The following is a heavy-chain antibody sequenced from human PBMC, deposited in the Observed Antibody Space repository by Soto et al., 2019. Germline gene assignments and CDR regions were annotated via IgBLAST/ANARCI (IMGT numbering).Heavy chain of an antibody. CDR1: GGSITSGGYS. J-gene: IGHJ6*04. CDR3: ARAPPGLAPRWGV. V-gene: IGHV4-30-2*06. CDR2: IYPTGKT. D-gene: IGHD3-16*01. Sequence: PSETLSLPCTVSGGSITSGGYSWSWIRQSPGQGLEWIGYIYPTGKTYYNPSLKNRVTISIDTSNNPFSLQLDSVTAADTAVYYCARAPPGLAPRWGVWGDGTKVTVSS.